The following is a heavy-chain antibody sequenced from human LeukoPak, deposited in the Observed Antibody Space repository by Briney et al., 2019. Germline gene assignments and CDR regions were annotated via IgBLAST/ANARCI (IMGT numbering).Heavy chain of an antibody. CDR2: ISGSGATT. J-gene: IGHJ4*02. CDR3: AKGARLRLGEDFDY. CDR1: GFVFTSYA. Sequence: GRSLRLSCAASGFVFTSYAMSWVRHTPGKELEWVSGISGSGATTYYADSVKGRLTISRDNSKNTVYLQMNSLRAEDTAVYYCAKGARLRLGEDFDYWGQGTLVTVSS. V-gene: IGHV3-23*01. D-gene: IGHD3-16*01.